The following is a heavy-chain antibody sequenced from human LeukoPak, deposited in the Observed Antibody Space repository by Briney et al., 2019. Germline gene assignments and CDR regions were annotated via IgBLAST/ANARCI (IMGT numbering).Heavy chain of an antibody. CDR2: ISYDGSNK. V-gene: IGHV3-30-3*01. CDR1: GFTFSSYA. D-gene: IGHD1-7*01. Sequence: GRSLRLSCAASGFTFSSYAMHWVRQALGKGLEWVAVISYDGSNKYYADSVKGRFTISRDNSKNTLYLQMNSLRAEDTAVYYCARDNWNYVIGDAFDIWGQGTMVTVSS. J-gene: IGHJ3*02. CDR3: ARDNWNYVIGDAFDI.